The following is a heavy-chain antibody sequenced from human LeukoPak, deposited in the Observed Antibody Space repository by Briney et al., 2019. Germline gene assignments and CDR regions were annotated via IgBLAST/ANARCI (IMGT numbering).Heavy chain of an antibody. CDR2: ISYDGNNK. D-gene: IGHD3-10*01. Sequence: PGGSLRLSCVASGFTFSSYSMHWVRQAPGKGLDWVAVISYDGNNKYYADSVKGRFTISRDNSKNTLYLQMNSLRAEDTAVYYCSLSGDNDAFDIWGQGTKVTVSS. V-gene: IGHV3-30-3*01. CDR3: SLSGDNDAFDI. J-gene: IGHJ3*02. CDR1: GFTFSSYS.